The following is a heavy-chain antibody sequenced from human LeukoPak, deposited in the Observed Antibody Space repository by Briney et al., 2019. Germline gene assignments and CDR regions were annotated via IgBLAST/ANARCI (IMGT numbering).Heavy chain of an antibody. V-gene: IGHV3-23*01. D-gene: IGHD3-9*01. CDR2: VSGSGGST. Sequence: GGSLRLSCAASGFTFSSYAMSWVRQAPGKGLEWVSAVSGSGGSTYYADSVKGRFTISRDNSKDILYLQMNSLRAEDTAVYYCARGGYDIFSLSNPLNVFDSWGQGTLVTVST. J-gene: IGHJ4*02. CDR1: GFTFSSYA. CDR3: ARGGYDIFSLSNPLNVFDS.